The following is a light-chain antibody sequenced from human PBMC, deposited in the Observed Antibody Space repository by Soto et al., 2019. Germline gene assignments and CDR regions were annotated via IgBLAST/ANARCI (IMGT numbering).Light chain of an antibody. V-gene: IGKV1-27*01. CDR2: AAS. Sequence: DIQMTQSPSSLSASVGDRVTITCRASQAISNYLAWYQQKPGKVPTLLIYAASTLQSGVPSRFSGSGSGTDFTLTISSLQPADAATYYCQKFNAAPTFGGGTKVEI. CDR3: QKFNAAPT. J-gene: IGKJ4*01. CDR1: QAISNY.